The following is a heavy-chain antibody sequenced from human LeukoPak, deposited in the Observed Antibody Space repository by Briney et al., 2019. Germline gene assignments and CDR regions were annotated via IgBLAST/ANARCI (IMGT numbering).Heavy chain of an antibody. CDR1: GGSNSSYY. Sequence: SETLSLTCTASGGSNSSYYWSWIRQPAGKGLEWIGRIYTSGSTNYNPSLKSRVTMSVDTSKNQFSLKLSSVTAADTAVYYCARAWGYYGSGSYYNNWFDPWGQGTLVTVSS. V-gene: IGHV4-4*07. J-gene: IGHJ5*02. CDR3: ARAWGYYGSGSYYNNWFDP. CDR2: IYTSGST. D-gene: IGHD3-10*01.